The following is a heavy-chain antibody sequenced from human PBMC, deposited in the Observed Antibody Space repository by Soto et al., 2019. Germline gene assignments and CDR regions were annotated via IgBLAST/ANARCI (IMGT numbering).Heavy chain of an antibody. Sequence: EVQLVESGGGLVQPGRSLRLSCAASGFTFDDYAMHWVRQAPGKGLEWVSGISWNSGSIGYADSVKGRFTISRDNAKNSLYLQMNSLRAEDTALYYCAKDIGASYGDYWLGYFDYWGQGTLVTVSS. CDR3: AKDIGASYGDYWLGYFDY. CDR2: ISWNSGSI. J-gene: IGHJ4*02. CDR1: GFTFDDYA. D-gene: IGHD4-17*01. V-gene: IGHV3-9*01.